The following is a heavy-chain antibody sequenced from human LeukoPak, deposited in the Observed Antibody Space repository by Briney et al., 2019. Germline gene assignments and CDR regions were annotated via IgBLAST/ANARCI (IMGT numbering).Heavy chain of an antibody. CDR1: GFTFSSYG. CDR3: AKDIAVAGFYYYYGMDV. D-gene: IGHD6-19*01. CDR2: ISYDGSNK. V-gene: IGHV3-30*18. J-gene: IGHJ6*02. Sequence: GRSLRLSCAASGFTFSSYGMHWVRQAPGKGLEWVAVISYDGSNKYYADSVKGRFTISRDNSKNTLYLQMNSLRAEDTAVYYCAKDIAVAGFYYYYGMDVWGQGTTVTVSS.